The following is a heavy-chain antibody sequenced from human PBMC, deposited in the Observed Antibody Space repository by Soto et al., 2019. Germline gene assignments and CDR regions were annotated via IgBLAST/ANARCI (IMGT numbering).Heavy chain of an antibody. CDR2: IYYTGRT. D-gene: IGHD2-2*01. CDR1: GESVRSGSFY. J-gene: IGHJ4*02. V-gene: IGHV4-61*03. Sequence: SETLSLTCTISGESVRSGSFYWSWIRQPPGKGLEWIGYIYYTGRTSYNPSLKSRVTISIDPSKNHFALNLTSVTAADTAIYYCARDSTDFVFDYWGQGALVTVSS. CDR3: ARDSTDFVFDY.